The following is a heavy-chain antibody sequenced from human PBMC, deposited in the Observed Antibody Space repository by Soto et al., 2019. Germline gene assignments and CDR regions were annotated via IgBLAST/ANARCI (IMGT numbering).Heavy chain of an antibody. J-gene: IGHJ3*02. CDR2: ISGSGGST. CDR1: GFTFSSYA. V-gene: IGHV3-23*01. Sequence: EVQLLESGGGLVQPGGSLRLSCAASGFTFSSYAMSWVRQAPGKGLEWFSAISGSGGSTYYADSVKGRFTISRDNSKNTLYLQMNSLRAEDTAVYYCAKDMYYYDSSGYYGGAFDIWGQGTMVTVSS. D-gene: IGHD3-22*01. CDR3: AKDMYYYDSSGYYGGAFDI.